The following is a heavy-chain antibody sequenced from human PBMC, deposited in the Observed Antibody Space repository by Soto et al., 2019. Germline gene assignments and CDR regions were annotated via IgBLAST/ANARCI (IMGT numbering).Heavy chain of an antibody. J-gene: IGHJ4*02. CDR3: AREDIFTGYCFAY. D-gene: IGHD3-9*01. Sequence: GPVKVSCKASGYTFTSYGISWVRQAPGQGLEWMGWISAYNGNTNYAQKFQGRVTITTDTSTSTAYMELSSLRSDDTAVYYCAREDIFTGYCFAYWGQGTLVTGSS. V-gene: IGHV1-18*01. CDR1: GYTFTSYG. CDR2: ISAYNGNT.